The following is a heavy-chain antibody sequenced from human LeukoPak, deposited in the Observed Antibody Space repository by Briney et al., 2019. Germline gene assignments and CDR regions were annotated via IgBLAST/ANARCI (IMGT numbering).Heavy chain of an antibody. Sequence: ASVKVSCKASGGTFSSNTISWVRQAPGQGLEWMGGIIPIFNTANYAQKFQDRVTITADKSTSTVYMELSSLGSEDTAVYYCARFNCVGRCYADYYYYYMDVWGKGTTVTVSS. D-gene: IGHD2-15*01. CDR3: ARFNCVGRCYADYYYYYMDV. J-gene: IGHJ6*03. CDR1: GGTFSSNT. CDR2: IIPIFNTA. V-gene: IGHV1-69*06.